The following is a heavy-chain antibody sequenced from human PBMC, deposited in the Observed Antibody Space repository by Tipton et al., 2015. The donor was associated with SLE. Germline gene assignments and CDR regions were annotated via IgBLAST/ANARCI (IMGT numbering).Heavy chain of an antibody. Sequence: SLRLSCAASGFTFSTYAMHWVRQAPGKGLEWAAVISYDGSNKYYADSVKGRFTISRDNSKNTLYLQMNSLRAEDTAVYYCARDSHDSGGRWFDPWGQGALVTVSS. CDR2: ISYDGSNK. V-gene: IGHV3-30*04. CDR3: ARDSHDSGGRWFDP. J-gene: IGHJ5*02. D-gene: IGHD3-16*01. CDR1: GFTFSTYA.